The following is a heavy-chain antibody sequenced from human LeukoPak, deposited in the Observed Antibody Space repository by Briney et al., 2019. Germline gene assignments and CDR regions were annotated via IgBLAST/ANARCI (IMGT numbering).Heavy chain of an antibody. V-gene: IGHV3-69-1*01. CDR1: GFTFGDHA. CDR3: ARDQLRNYDFWSGYYTGRYYGMDV. D-gene: IGHD3-3*01. Sequence: GGSLRLSCTASGFTFGDHAMSWVRQAPGKGLEWVSSISSSSYIYYADSVKGRFTISRDNAKNSLYLQMNSLRAEDTAVYYCARDQLRNYDFWSGYYTGRYYGMDVWGQGTTVTVSS. J-gene: IGHJ6*02. CDR2: ISSSSYI.